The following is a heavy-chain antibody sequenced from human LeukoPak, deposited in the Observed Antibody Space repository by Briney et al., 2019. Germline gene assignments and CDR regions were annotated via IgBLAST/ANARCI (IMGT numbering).Heavy chain of an antibody. Sequence: GGSLRLSCAASGFTFSSYSMNWVRQAPGKGLEWVSSISSSSSYIYYPDSVKGRFTISRDNAKNSLYLQMNSLRAEDTAVYYCARGPQTYYYDSSGLNWGQGTLVTVSS. D-gene: IGHD3-22*01. CDR2: ISSSSSYI. CDR3: ARGPQTYYYDSSGLN. J-gene: IGHJ4*02. CDR1: GFTFSSYS. V-gene: IGHV3-21*01.